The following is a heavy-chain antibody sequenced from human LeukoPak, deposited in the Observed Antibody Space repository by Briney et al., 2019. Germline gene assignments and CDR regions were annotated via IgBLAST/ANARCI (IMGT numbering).Heavy chain of an antibody. CDR1: GGSFSGYY. CDR2: INHSGST. CDR3: ARGGGLGFGYYYYYMDV. J-gene: IGHJ6*03. D-gene: IGHD3-10*01. V-gene: IGHV4-34*01. Sequence: PSETLSLTCAVYGGSFSGYYWSWIRQPPGKGLEWIGEINHSGSTNYNPSLKSRVTISVDTSKNQFSLKLSSVTAADTAVYYCARGGGLGFGYYYYYMDVWGKGTTVTVSS.